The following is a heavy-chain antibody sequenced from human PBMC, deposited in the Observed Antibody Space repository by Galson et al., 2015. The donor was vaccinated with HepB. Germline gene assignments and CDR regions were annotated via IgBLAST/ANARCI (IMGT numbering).Heavy chain of an antibody. CDR3: ARDSSGWYVYNWFDP. CDR1: GFTFSSYR. V-gene: IGHV3-21*01. J-gene: IGHJ5*02. CDR2: IGTSISYI. D-gene: IGHD6-19*01. Sequence: SLRLSCAASGFTFSSYRMNWVRQAPGKGLEWVSSIGTSISYIYYADSVKGRFTISRDNAKNSLYLQMNSLRAGDTAVYYCARDSSGWYVYNWFDPWGQGTLVTVSS.